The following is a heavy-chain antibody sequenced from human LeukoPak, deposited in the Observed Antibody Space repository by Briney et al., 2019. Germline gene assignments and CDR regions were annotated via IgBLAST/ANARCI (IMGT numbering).Heavy chain of an antibody. J-gene: IGHJ4*02. CDR3: ARPIIDSSSWYAYYFDY. CDR1: GGSISSSSYY. D-gene: IGHD6-13*01. CDR2: IYYSGST. V-gene: IGHV4-39*01. Sequence: SETLSLTCTVSGGSISSSSYYWGWIRQPPGKGLEWIGSIYYSGSTYYNPSLKSRVTISVDTSKNQFSLKLSSVTAADTAVYYRARPIIDSSSWYAYYFDYWGQGTLVTVSS.